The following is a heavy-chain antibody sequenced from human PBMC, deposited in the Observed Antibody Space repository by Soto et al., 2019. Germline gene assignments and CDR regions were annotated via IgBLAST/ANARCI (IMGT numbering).Heavy chain of an antibody. V-gene: IGHV3-30*03. CDR1: GFNFGVFG. Sequence: QVRLVESGGGVVQPGRSLRLSCAASGFNFGVFGMHWVRQAPGKGLEWLSVVSYEGSEEYYADSVRGRLTISRDNSKNTLFLRMDSLRVDDTGVYYCALTRRSSLLAVAGPAFEYWGQGTLVTVS. J-gene: IGHJ4*02. D-gene: IGHD6-19*01. CDR3: ALTRRSSLLAVAGPAFEY. CDR2: VSYEGSEE.